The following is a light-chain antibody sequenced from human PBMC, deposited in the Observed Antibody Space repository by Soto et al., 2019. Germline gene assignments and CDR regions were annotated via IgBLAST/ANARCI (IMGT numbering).Light chain of an antibody. V-gene: IGKV3-11*01. CDR1: QSVHNY. CDR3: QQRADWPPLT. J-gene: IGKJ4*01. Sequence: EIALTQSPATLSLSPGDRAILSCRASQSVHNYLAWYQQKPGQAPRLLIYDASKRATDIPARFSVSGSGTDFTLTISSLEPEDFALYYCQQRADWPPLTFGGVTKVEIK. CDR2: DAS.